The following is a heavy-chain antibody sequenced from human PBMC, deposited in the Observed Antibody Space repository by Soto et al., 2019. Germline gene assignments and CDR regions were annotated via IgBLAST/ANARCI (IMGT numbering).Heavy chain of an antibody. D-gene: IGHD3-10*01. V-gene: IGHV3-13*01. CDR2: MGGAGAR. J-gene: IGHJ6*02. CDR3: TRAAFGDGMDL. CDR1: GFTYNSYD. Sequence: EVQLVESGGDLVQPGGSLRLSCAAFGFTYNSYDMHWVHQVSGKGLEWVSSMGGAGAREYADSVKGRFIIFRDNAKNSLYLQMDSLRAGDTAVYYCTRAAFGDGMDLWGQGTPVTVSS.